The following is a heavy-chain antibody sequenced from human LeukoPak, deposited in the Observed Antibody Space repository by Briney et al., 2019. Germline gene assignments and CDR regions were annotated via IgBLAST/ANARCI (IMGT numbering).Heavy chain of an antibody. J-gene: IGHJ4*02. CDR1: GFTFSSYG. CDR2: IYSGGST. D-gene: IGHD2-15*01. Sequence: PGGSLRLSCAASGFTFSSYGMSWVRQAPGKGLEWVSVIYSGGSTYYADSVKGRFTISRDNSKNTLYLQMNSLGAEDTAVYHCARPDCSGGSCYGGFDYWGQGTLVTVSS. V-gene: IGHV3-53*01. CDR3: ARPDCSGGSCYGGFDY.